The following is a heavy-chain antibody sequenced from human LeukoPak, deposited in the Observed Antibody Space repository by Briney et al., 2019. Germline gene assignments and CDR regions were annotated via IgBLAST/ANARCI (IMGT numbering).Heavy chain of an antibody. CDR1: GFTFSSYA. V-gene: IGHV3-30*04. CDR2: ISYDGSNK. J-gene: IGHJ6*03. D-gene: IGHD3-16*01. Sequence: PGGSLRLSCAASGFTFSSYAMHWVRQAPGKGLEWVAVISYDGSNKYYADSVKGRFTISRGNSKNTLYLQMNSLRAEDTAVYYCARDEGFMGDYYYYYMDVWGKGTTVTVSS. CDR3: ARDEGFMGDYYYYYMDV.